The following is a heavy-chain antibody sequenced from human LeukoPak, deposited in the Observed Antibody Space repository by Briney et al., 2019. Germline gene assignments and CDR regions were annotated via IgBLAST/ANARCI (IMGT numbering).Heavy chain of an antibody. CDR1: GFAFSSCW. CDR2: IKGDESEI. J-gene: IGHJ4*02. Sequence: WGSLRLSCAASGFAFSSCWISWVRQAPGKGLEWVAAIKGDESEIYYVDSVKGRFTISRANTKNSLYLQMNNLRAGDTAVFYCARNVYWGQGTLVTVSS. V-gene: IGHV3-7*04. CDR3: ARNVY.